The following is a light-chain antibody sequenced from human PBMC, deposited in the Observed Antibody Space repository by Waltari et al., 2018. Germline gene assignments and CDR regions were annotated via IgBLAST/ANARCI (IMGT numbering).Light chain of an antibody. V-gene: IGLV1-40*01. CDR1: TSNIGATYD. CDR3: HSYDSSLSTWL. Sequence: QSVLTQPSSVSGAPGQRVTISCNGSTSNIGATYDVHWYQQIPGTVPRFLISGDSNGPSGVPGRFSASKSGTSASLAIADLHVEDEADYYCHSYDSSLSTWLFGGGTKLTVL. J-gene: IGLJ3*02. CDR2: GDS.